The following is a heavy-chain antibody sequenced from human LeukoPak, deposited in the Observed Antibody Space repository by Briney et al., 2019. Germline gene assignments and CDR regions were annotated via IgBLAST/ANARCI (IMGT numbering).Heavy chain of an antibody. CDR2: IKQDGSEK. CDR1: GFTFSTYW. D-gene: IGHD6-19*01. CDR3: ARVRQWLGYYYYYYMDV. Sequence: GGSLRLSCAASGFTFSTYWMSWVRQAPGKGLEWVANIKQDGSEKYHVGSVKGRFTISRDNAKNSLYLQMNSLRAEDTAVFYCARVRQWLGYYYYYYMDVWGKGTTVTVSS. J-gene: IGHJ6*03. V-gene: IGHV3-7*01.